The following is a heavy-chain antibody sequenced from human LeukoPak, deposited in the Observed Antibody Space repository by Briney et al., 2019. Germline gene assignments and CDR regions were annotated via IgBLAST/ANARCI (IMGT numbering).Heavy chain of an antibody. J-gene: IGHJ4*02. CDR3: ASVIYGSGIPGY. V-gene: IGHV4-39*01. Sequence: SETLSLTCTVSGGSISSSSYYWGWIRQPPEKGLEWIGSIYYSGSTYYNPSLKSRVTISVDTSKNQFSLKLSSVTAADTAVYYCASVIYGSGIPGYWGQGTLVTVSS. CDR1: GGSISSSSYY. CDR2: IYYSGST. D-gene: IGHD3-10*01.